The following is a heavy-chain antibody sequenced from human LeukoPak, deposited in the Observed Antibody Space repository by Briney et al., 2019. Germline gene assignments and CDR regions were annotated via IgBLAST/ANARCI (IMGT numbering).Heavy chain of an antibody. Sequence: PGGALRHSRIASRFALNRYVMNRVRQAPGKGLEWGSYISSSGSIKHYADSVKGRFTISRDNAKNSLYLQMNSLRAEDTAVYYCARARYTRGWETLDYWGQGTLVTVSS. CDR1: RFALNRYV. V-gene: IGHV3-48*03. D-gene: IGHD6-19*01. CDR3: ARARYTRGWETLDY. J-gene: IGHJ4*02. CDR2: ISSSGSIK.